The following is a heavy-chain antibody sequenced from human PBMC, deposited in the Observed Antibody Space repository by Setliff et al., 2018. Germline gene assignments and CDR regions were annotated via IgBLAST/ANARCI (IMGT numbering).Heavy chain of an antibody. CDR3: AKDRVNDGVWDLDS. CDR1: GFTSSAYS. D-gene: IGHD2-8*01. CDR2: IVQGGST. V-gene: IGHV3-53*01. Sequence: LRLSCETSGFTSSAYSLMWVRQAPGKGLEWVSGIVQGGSTIYADSVRGRFTMSRDNSKSSVFLQMTGLRVEDTAMYYCAKDRVNDGVWDLDSWGQGILVTVSS. J-gene: IGHJ4*02.